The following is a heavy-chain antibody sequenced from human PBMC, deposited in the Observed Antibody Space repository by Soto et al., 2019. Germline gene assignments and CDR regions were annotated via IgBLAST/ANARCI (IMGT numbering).Heavy chain of an antibody. J-gene: IGHJ5*02. CDR1: GGSISSGDYY. Sequence: PSETLSLTCTVSGGSISSGDYYWSWIRQPPGKGLEWIGYIYYSGSTYYNPSLKSRVTISVDTSKNQFSLKLSSVTAADTAVYYCARAGSVVTIFGVVITDARHNWFDPWGQGTLVTVSS. D-gene: IGHD3-3*01. CDR2: IYYSGST. V-gene: IGHV4-30-4*01. CDR3: ARAGSVVTIFGVVITDARHNWFDP.